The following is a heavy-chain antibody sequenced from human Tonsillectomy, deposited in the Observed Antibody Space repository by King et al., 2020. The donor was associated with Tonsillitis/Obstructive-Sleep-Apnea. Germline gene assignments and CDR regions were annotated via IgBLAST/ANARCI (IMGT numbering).Heavy chain of an antibody. J-gene: IGHJ4*02. CDR3: AKDLSRGAAGYNDY. V-gene: IGHV3-23*04. D-gene: IGHD6-13*01. CDR1: GFSFSNYA. Sequence: VQLVESGGGLVQPGGSLSLSCAASGFSFSNYAMSWVRQAPGKGLEWVSAISGSGGSTYYVDSVKGRFTISRDNSKNTLYLQMNGLRAEDTAVYYCAKDLSRGAAGYNDYWGQGTLVTVSS. CDR2: ISGSGGST.